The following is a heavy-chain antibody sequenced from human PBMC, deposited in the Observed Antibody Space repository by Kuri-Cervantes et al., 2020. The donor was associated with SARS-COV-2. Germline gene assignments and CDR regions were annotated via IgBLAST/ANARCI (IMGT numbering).Heavy chain of an antibody. CDR1: GFTFSSYS. CDR2: ISSSSSTI. J-gene: IGHJ5*02. Sequence: GESLKISCAASGFTFSSYSMNWVRQAPGKGLEWVSYISSSSSTIYYADSVKGRFTISRDNAKNSLYLQMNSLRAEDTAVYYCAREFTIFGAVSRGFDPWGQGTLVTVSS. CDR3: AREFTIFGAVSRGFDP. D-gene: IGHD3-3*01. V-gene: IGHV3-48*01.